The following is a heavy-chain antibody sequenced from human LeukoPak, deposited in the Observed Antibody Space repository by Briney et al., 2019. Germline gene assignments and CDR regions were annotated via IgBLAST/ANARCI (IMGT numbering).Heavy chain of an antibody. CDR3: AKDDFWSGPSYYMDV. CDR2: IRYDGSNK. CDR1: GFTFSSYG. V-gene: IGHV3-30*02. J-gene: IGHJ6*03. Sequence: SGGSLRLSCAASGFTFSSYGMHWVRQAPGKGLEWVAFIRYDGSNKYYADSVKGRFTISRDNSKNTLYLQMNSLRAEDTAVYYCAKDDFWSGPSYYMDVWGKGTTVTVSS. D-gene: IGHD3-3*01.